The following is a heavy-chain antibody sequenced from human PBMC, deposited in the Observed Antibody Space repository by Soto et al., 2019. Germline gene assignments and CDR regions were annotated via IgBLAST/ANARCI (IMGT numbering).Heavy chain of an antibody. J-gene: IGHJ6*02. CDR1: GFAFSSYE. CDR2: ISSSAKTI. V-gene: IGHV3-48*03. D-gene: IGHD3-16*01. CDR3: ARDRDSDTFFPYFYGMDV. Sequence: PGGSLRLSCAASGFAFSSYEMNWVRQAPGKGLEWVSYISSSAKTIYYADSVEGRFTISRDNAKSSLYLQMNSLRAEDAAVYYCARDRDSDTFFPYFYGMDVWGQGTTVTVSS.